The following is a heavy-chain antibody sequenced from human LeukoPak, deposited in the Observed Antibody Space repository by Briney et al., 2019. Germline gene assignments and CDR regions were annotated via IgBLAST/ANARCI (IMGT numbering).Heavy chain of an antibody. J-gene: IGHJ4*02. CDR2: INPISGDT. V-gene: IGHV1-2*02. Sequence: ASVKVSFKASGYTFTGYYLHWVRQAPGQGLEWMGCINPISGDTNYAQKFQGRVTMTRDTSISTAYMELSSLRSDDMELSSLRSDDTAVYYCARGVDLCSNYFDYWGQGTRVTVSS. CDR1: GYTFTGYY. CDR3: RSDDTAVYYCARGVDLCSNYFDY. D-gene: IGHD3-10*01.